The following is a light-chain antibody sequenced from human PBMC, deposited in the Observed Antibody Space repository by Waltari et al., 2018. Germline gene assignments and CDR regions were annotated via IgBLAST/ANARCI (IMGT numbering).Light chain of an antibody. CDR3: CSYAGTIPFV. V-gene: IGLV2-23*02. J-gene: IGLJ1*01. CDR2: EVS. Sequence: QSALTQTASLSGSPGQSITISSTGTSSDIGSFNLVSWYQQHPGKAPKLMIYEVSQRPSGVSNRFSGSKSANTASLTISGLQAEDEADYYCCSYAGTIPFVFGTGTKVTVL. CDR1: SSDIGSFNL.